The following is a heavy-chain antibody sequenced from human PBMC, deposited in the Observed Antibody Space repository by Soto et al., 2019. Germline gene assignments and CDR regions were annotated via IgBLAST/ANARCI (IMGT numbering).Heavy chain of an antibody. V-gene: IGHV3-66*01. CDR1: GFTVSSNY. CDR2: IYSGGST. Sequence: PAGSLRLSCAASGFTVSSNYMSWVRQAPGKGLEWVSVIYSGGSTYYAESVKGRFTISRDNSKNTLYLQMNSLRAEDTAVYYCASSAVTDTRYGIGVWGQGTTVTVSS. CDR3: ASSAVTDTRYGIGV. J-gene: IGHJ6*02. D-gene: IGHD5-18*01.